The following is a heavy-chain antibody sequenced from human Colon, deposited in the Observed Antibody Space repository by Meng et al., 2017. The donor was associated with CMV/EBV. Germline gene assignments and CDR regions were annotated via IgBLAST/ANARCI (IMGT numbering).Heavy chain of an antibody. D-gene: IGHD3-16*01. CDR3: ARHSGYYHDAMYYLDQ. CDR2: MNPNSGNT. V-gene: IGHV1-8*02. Sequence: ASVKVSCKASGYTFTSHDVNWVRQAPGQGLEWMGWMNPNSGNTAYAQKFQGRVTMTRNTSINTAYLELTSLTSEDTAVYYCARHSGYYHDAMYYLDQWGPGILVTVSS. CDR1: GYTFTSHD. J-gene: IGHJ4*02.